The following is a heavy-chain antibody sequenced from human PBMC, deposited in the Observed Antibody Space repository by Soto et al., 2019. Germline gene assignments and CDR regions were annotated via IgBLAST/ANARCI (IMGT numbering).Heavy chain of an antibody. J-gene: IGHJ6*02. CDR2: INPNRGCT. CDR3: AREAGTIGNYYYGMDV. Sequence: QVQLVQSGAEVKKPWASVRVSCKASGYSFTGYYVHWVRLAPGQGLEWMGWINPNRGCTNHAQKFQGRVTMTRDTSMSTDYMELTRLTSNDTAVYFCAREAGTIGNYYYGMDVWGQGTTVTVS. CDR1: GYSFTGYY. V-gene: IGHV1-2*02. D-gene: IGHD1-7*01.